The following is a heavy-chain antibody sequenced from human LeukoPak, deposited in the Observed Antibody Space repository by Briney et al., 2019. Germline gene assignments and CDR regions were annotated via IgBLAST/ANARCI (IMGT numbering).Heavy chain of an antibody. V-gene: IGHV1-18*01. J-gene: IGHJ4*02. Sequence: GESLKISCKGSGYSFTSYGISWVRQAPGQGLEWMGWISAYNGNTNYAQKLQGRVTMTTDTSTSTAYMELRSLRSDDTAVYYCARWGYYYDSSGYYDDYWGQGTLVTVSS. CDR3: ARWGYYYDSSGYYDDY. CDR2: ISAYNGNT. D-gene: IGHD3-22*01. CDR1: GYSFTSYG.